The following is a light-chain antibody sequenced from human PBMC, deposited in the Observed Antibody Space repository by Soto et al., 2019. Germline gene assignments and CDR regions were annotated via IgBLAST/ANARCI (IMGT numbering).Light chain of an antibody. V-gene: IGKV1-9*01. CDR3: QQFHSYLLT. Sequence: IQLTQSPSSLSASVGDRVTITCRASQGISSYLAWYQQKPGKSPKLLIYAASNLQRGVQSRFSGCGSGTEFTLTFSSLQPENFATYYCQQFHSYLLTFVGGTKVSIK. CDR1: QGISSY. J-gene: IGKJ4*01. CDR2: AAS.